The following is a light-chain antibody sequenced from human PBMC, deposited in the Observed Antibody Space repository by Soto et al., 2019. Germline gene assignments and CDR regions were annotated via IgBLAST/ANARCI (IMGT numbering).Light chain of an antibody. CDR1: QSVSSSY. CDR2: GAS. Sequence: ESVLTQSPGTLSLSPGERATLSCRASQSVSSSYLAWYQQKPGQSPRLLIYGASTRATGIPARFSGSGSGTEFTLTMSSLQSEDFAVYFCQQYNKWPRTFGQGTKVDIK. J-gene: IGKJ1*01. V-gene: IGKV3-15*01. CDR3: QQYNKWPRT.